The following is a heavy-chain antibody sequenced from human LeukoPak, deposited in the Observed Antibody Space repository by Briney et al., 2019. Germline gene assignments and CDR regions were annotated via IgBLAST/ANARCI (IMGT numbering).Heavy chain of an antibody. D-gene: IGHD5-24*01. CDR1: AFTFSDYW. J-gene: IGHJ4*02. Sequence: GGSLTLYCAASAFTFSDYWMTWLPQAPGMGLERVVNIKEDRSEKNYVDSVQGRFTISGDTAKNSLYLQMSSLRDDDTAVYYCTRDRGWQQFDYWGQGTLVTVSS. V-gene: IGHV3-7*01. CDR2: IKEDRSEK. CDR3: TRDRGWQQFDY.